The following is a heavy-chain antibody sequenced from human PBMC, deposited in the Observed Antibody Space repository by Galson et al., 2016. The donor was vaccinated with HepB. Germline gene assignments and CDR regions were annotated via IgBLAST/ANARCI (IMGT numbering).Heavy chain of an antibody. CDR3: ATIGYDSTGSATGVPKFDF. D-gene: IGHD6-13*01. CDR2: ISYEESKK. J-gene: IGHJ4*02. V-gene: IGHV3-30*04. CDR1: GFSVIYNS. Sequence: SLRLSCAVSGFSVIYNSMNWVRQAPGKGLDWVASISYEESKKYYADSVKGRFTISRDNSKNTLYLQMNSLRAEDTAVYYCATIGYDSTGSATGVPKFDFWGQGTLVTVSS.